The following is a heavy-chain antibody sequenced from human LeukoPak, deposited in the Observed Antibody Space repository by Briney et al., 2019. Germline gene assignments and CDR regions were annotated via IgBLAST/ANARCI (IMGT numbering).Heavy chain of an antibody. CDR2: INHSGST. Sequence: PSETLSLTCAVYGGSFSGYYWSWIRQPPGKGLEWIGEINHSGSTNYNPSLKSRVTISVDTSKNQFSLKLSSVTAADTAVYYCALGYYYGSGSYGGVDYWGQGTLVTVSS. V-gene: IGHV4-34*01. CDR1: GGSFSGYY. J-gene: IGHJ4*02. CDR3: ALGYYYGSGSYGGVDY. D-gene: IGHD3-10*01.